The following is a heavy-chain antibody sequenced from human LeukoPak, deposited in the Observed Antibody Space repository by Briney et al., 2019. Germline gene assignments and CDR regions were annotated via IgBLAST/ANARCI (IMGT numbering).Heavy chain of an antibody. CDR3: ARQTRANWFDP. CDR1: GGSISSSSYY. V-gene: IGHV4-39*01. D-gene: IGHD1/OR15-1a*01. J-gene: IGHJ5*02. CDR2: IYYSGST. Sequence: SETLSLTCTVSGGSISSSSYYWGWIRQPPGKGLEWIGSIYYSGSTYYNPSFKSRVTISVDTSKNQFSLKLSSVTAADTAVYYCARQTRANWFDPWGQGTLVTVSS.